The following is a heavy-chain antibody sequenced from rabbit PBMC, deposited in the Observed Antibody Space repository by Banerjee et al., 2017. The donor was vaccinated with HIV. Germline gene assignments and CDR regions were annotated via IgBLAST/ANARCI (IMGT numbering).Heavy chain of an antibody. CDR3: ARRLYGDVRHYNL. CDR2: IYAGSSGST. V-gene: IGHV1S45*01. Sequence: QEQLEESGGDLVKPEGSLTLTCTASGFSFSSNYWLCWVRQAPGKGLEWIACIYAGSSGSTYYASWAKGRFTISKTSSTTVTLQMTSLTAADTATYFCARRLYGDVRHYNLWGQGTLVTV. D-gene: IGHD2-1*01. CDR1: GFSFSSNYW. J-gene: IGHJ3*01.